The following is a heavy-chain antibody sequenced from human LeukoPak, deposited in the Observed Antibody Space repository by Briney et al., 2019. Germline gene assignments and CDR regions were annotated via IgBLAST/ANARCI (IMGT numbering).Heavy chain of an antibody. J-gene: IGHJ3*02. CDR1: GFTFSSYG. CDR2: ISYDGSNK. D-gene: IGHD3-9*01. V-gene: IGHV3-30*18. CDR3: AKEVLRYFDGGAFDI. Sequence: GGSPRLSCAASGFTFSSYGMHWVRQAPGKGLEWVAVISYDGSNKYYADSVKGRFTISRDNSKNTLYLQMNSLRAEDTAVYYCAKEVLRYFDGGAFDIWGQGTMVTVSS.